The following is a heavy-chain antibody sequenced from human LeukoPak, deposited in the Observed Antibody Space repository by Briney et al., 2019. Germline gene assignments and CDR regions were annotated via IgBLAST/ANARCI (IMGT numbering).Heavy chain of an antibody. Sequence: GGSLRLSCAAAGFTFHNYAIHWVRQAPGKGLEWVSLTSGDGITTYFADSVKGRFTISRDNSKSSLFLQMNSLRTEDTALYYCARDHVYGGADYWGKGTLVTVSS. CDR2: TSGDGITT. J-gene: IGHJ4*02. CDR3: ARDHVYGGADY. CDR1: GFTFHNYA. V-gene: IGHV3-43*02. D-gene: IGHD5/OR15-5a*01.